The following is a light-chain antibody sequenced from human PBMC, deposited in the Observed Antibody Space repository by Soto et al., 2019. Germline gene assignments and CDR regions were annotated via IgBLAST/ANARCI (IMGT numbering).Light chain of an antibody. Sequence: DIPMTQSPSSLSASVGDRITITCQASQDINKYLNWYQQKLGKAPKLLIYDASNLQRGVPSRFSGSASGTHFSLSISSLQPEDTATYYCQQSENGPLTFGGGTKVEIK. CDR1: QDINKY. CDR3: QQSENGPLT. V-gene: IGKV1-33*01. CDR2: DAS. J-gene: IGKJ4*01.